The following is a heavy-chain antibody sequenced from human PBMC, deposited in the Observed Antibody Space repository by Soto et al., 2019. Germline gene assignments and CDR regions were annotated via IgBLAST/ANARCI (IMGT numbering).Heavy chain of an antibody. D-gene: IGHD5-12*01. Sequence: PSETLSLTCTVSGGSLTSYYWSWIRQPPGKGLEWIGFVYYTGIARYNPSLKSRVTISVDTSKNQFSLKLTSVTAADTAIYYCGRRIVSTETFDYWGQGTLVTVS. CDR1: GGSLTSYY. CDR2: VYYTGIA. J-gene: IGHJ4*02. CDR3: GRRIVSTETFDY. V-gene: IGHV4-59*08.